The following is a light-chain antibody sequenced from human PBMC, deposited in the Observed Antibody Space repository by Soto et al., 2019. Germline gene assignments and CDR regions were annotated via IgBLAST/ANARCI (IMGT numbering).Light chain of an antibody. V-gene: IGLV2-23*02. CDR2: EVS. Sequence: QSVLTQPASVSGSPGQSITISCTGTSRDVGAYNLVSWYQQYPGKAPKLVIYEVSKRPSGVSDRFSGSKSGNTASLTISGLKADDEADYYCCSYAGSSRIFGTGTKLTVL. J-gene: IGLJ1*01. CDR3: CSYAGSSRI. CDR1: SRDVGAYNL.